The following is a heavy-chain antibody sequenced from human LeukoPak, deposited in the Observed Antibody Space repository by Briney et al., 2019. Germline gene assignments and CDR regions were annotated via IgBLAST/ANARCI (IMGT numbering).Heavy chain of an antibody. CDR3: ARGLQENLAWLQAFSAFDI. D-gene: IGHD5-12*01. V-gene: IGHV1-46*01. CDR2: INPSGGST. Sequence: ASVKVSCKASGYTFTNYYMHWVRQAPGQGLEWMGLINPSGGSTSYAQKFQGRVTMTRDTSTSTVYMELSSLRSEDTAVYYCARGLQENLAWLQAFSAFDIWGQGTMVTVSS. J-gene: IGHJ3*02. CDR1: GYTFTNYY.